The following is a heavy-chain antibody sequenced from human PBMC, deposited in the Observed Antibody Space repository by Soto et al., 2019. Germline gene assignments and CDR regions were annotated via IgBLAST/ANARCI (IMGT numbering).Heavy chain of an antibody. CDR3: ARLNGYCVSTNCHGYYGMDV. Sequence: PSETLSLTCAVQGGSFSGYIWTWIRQPPGKGLQWIGQINHSGSTYYNPSLKSRVTISLYPSNDQFSLELDSVTAADTAVYYCARLNGYCVSTNCHGYYGMDVWGQGTTVTVSS. J-gene: IGHJ6*02. CDR1: GGSFSGYI. V-gene: IGHV4-34*01. CDR2: INHSGST. D-gene: IGHD2-2*03.